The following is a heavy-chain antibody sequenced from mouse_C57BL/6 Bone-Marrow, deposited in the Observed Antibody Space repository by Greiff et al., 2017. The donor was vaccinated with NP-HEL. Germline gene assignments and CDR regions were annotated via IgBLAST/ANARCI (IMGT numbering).Heavy chain of an antibody. V-gene: IGHV5-16*01. CDR1: GFTFSDYY. J-gene: IGHJ2*01. CDR2: INYDGSST. CDR3: ARDHDGYYDY. Sequence: EVQLQESEGGLVQPGSSMKLSCTASGFTFSDYYMAWVRQVPEKGLEWVANINYDGSSTYYLDSLKSRFIISRDNAKNILYLQMSSLKSEDTATYYCARDHDGYYDYWGQGTTLTVSS. D-gene: IGHD2-3*01.